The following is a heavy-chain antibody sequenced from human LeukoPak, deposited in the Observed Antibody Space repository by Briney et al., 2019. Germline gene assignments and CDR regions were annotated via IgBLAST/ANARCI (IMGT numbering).Heavy chain of an antibody. D-gene: IGHD6-13*01. CDR1: GFTFSSHS. V-gene: IGHV3-48*01. CDR3: AKRPISSSWYDY. Sequence: GVSLRLSCAASGFTFSSHSMNWVRQAPGKGLEWVSYISSSSSTIYYADSVKGRFTISRVNAKNSLYLQMNSLRAEDTAVYYCAKRPISSSWYDYWGQGTLVTVSS. CDR2: ISSSSSTI. J-gene: IGHJ4*02.